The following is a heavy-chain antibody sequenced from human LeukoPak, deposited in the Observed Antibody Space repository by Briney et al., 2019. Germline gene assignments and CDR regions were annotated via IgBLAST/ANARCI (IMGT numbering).Heavy chain of an antibody. D-gene: IGHD6-25*01. Sequence: GSVKVSCKASGYTSTNYYIHWVRQAPGQGLEWMGWINPNSGGTDYAQKFQGRVTMTRDTSISTAFMDLSILTSDDTAVYYCARAGGPYDYWGQGTLVTVSS. V-gene: IGHV1-2*02. CDR3: ARAGGPYDY. CDR2: INPNSGGT. J-gene: IGHJ4*02. CDR1: GYTSTNYY.